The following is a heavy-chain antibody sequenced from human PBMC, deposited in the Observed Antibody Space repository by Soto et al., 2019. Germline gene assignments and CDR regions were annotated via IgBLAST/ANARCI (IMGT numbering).Heavy chain of an antibody. CDR3: ARSVGITFGGVIVVYYYYGMDV. J-gene: IGHJ6*04. CDR2: IYYSGST. CDR1: GGSISSGGYY. V-gene: IGHV4-31*03. Sequence: SETLSLTCTVSGGSISSGGYYWSWIRQHPGKGLEWIGYIYYSGSTYYKTSLKSRVTISVDTSKNQFYLKLSSVTAADTAVYYCARSVGITFGGVIVVYYYYGMDVWGKGTTVTVSS. D-gene: IGHD3-16*02.